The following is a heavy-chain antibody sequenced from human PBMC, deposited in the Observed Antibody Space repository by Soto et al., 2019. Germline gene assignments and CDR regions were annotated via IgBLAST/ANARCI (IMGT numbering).Heavy chain of an antibody. V-gene: IGHV4-39*01. CDR2: IYYSGST. CDR1: GGSISSSSYY. Sequence: PSETLSLTCTVSGGSISSSSYYWGWIRQPPGKGLEWIGSIYYSGSTYYNPSLKSRVTISVDTSKNQFSLKLSSVTAADTAVYFCARILSHYSGSDAFDIWGQGTMVTVSS. J-gene: IGHJ3*02. D-gene: IGHD3-10*01. CDR3: ARILSHYSGSDAFDI.